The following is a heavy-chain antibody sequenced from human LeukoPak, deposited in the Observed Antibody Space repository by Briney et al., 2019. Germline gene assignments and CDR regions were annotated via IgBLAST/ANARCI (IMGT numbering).Heavy chain of an antibody. Sequence: GGSLRLSCAASGFTFSSYEMNWVRQAPGKGLEWVSYISSSGSTIYYADSVKGQFTISRDNAKNSLYLQMNSLRAEDTAVYYCAKIYSYGSRSFDYWGQGTLVTVSS. CDR3: AKIYSYGSRSFDY. V-gene: IGHV3-48*03. CDR1: GFTFSSYE. D-gene: IGHD5-18*01. J-gene: IGHJ4*02. CDR2: ISSSGSTI.